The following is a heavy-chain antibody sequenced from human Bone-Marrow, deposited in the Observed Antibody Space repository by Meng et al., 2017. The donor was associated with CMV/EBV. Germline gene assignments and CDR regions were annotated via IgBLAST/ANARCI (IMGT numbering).Heavy chain of an antibody. V-gene: IGHV4-4*01. CDR1: GASISSTNR. Sequence: CAVSGASISSTNRWSWVRQSPGKGLEWVGEISHSGRTNYNPSLESRVTISVDKSKNQFSLKLTSVTAADTAVYFCARDLGFGGVFGYWGQGTLVTVSS. CDR2: ISHSGRT. D-gene: IGHD3-10*01. CDR3: ARDLGFGGVFGY. J-gene: IGHJ4*02.